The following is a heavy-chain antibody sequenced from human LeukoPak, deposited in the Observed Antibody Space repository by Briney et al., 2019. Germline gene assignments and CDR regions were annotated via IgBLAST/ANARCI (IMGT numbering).Heavy chain of an antibody. Sequence: SETLSLTCTVSGGSISSYYWSWIRQPAGKGLEWIGRIYTSGSTNYNPSLKSRVTMSVDTSKNQFSLKLSSVTAADTAVYYCARDWYSSGYNLGGWFAPWGQGTLVTVSS. J-gene: IGHJ5*02. CDR3: ARDWYSSGYNLGGWFAP. V-gene: IGHV4-4*07. D-gene: IGHD6-19*01. CDR1: GGSISSYY. CDR2: IYTSGST.